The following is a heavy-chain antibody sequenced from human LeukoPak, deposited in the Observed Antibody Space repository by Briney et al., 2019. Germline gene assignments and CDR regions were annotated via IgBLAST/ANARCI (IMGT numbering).Heavy chain of an antibody. CDR1: GFTFDDYG. D-gene: IGHD3-10*01. Sequence: GGSLRLSCAASGFTFDDYGMNWVRQAPGKGLEWISYISASGSVSYYEDSVKGRFTISRDNAKNSLYLQMNSLRDEDTALYYCARDGGFGFLAAFDIWGQGTMVTVSS. CDR3: ARDGGFGFLAAFDI. J-gene: IGHJ3*02. V-gene: IGHV3-48*02. CDR2: ISASGSVS.